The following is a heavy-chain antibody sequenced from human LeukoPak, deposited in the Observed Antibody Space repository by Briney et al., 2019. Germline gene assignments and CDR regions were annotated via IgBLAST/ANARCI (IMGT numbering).Heavy chain of an antibody. D-gene: IGHD5-24*01. Sequence: SETLSLTCAVYGGSFSGYYWSWIRQPPGKGLEWIGEINHSGSTNYNPSLKSRVTISVDTSKNQFSLKLSSVTAADTAVYYCARGWLQSGFDYWGQGSLVTVSS. CDR2: INHSGST. J-gene: IGHJ4*02. CDR1: GGSFSGYY. CDR3: ARGWLQSGFDY. V-gene: IGHV4-34*01.